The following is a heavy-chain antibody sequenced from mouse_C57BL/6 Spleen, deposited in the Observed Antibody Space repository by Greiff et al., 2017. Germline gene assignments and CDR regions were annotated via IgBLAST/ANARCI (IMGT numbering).Heavy chain of an antibody. J-gene: IGHJ4*01. V-gene: IGHV1-15*01. Sequence: QLQLKQSGAELVRPGASVTLSCKASGYTFTDYEMHWVKQTPVHGLEWIGAIDPETGGTAYNQKFKSKAILTADKSSSTAYMELRSLTSEDSAVYYCTRYYYGSSYYAMDYWGQGTSVTVSS. CDR1: GYTFTDYE. CDR2: IDPETGGT. D-gene: IGHD1-1*01. CDR3: TRYYYGSSYYAMDY.